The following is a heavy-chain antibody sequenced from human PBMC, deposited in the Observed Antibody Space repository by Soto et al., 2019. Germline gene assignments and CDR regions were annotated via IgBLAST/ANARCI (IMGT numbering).Heavy chain of an antibody. CDR1: GFTFSSYG. Sequence: GGSLRLSCAASGFTFSSYGMHWVRQAPGKGLEWVAVISYDGSNKYYADSVKGRFTISRDNSKNTLYLQMNSLRAEDTAVYYCAKGGAYDSSGYSYYYYYGMDVWGQGTTVTVSS. CDR3: AKGGAYDSSGYSYYYYYGMDV. CDR2: ISYDGSNK. V-gene: IGHV3-30*18. D-gene: IGHD3-22*01. J-gene: IGHJ6*02.